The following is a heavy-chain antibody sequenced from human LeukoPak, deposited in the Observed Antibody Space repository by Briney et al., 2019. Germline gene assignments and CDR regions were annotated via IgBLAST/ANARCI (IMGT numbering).Heavy chain of an antibody. D-gene: IGHD3-10*01. CDR3: AREKDPTVLLWFGSRGFDP. J-gene: IGHJ5*02. CDR1: GFTYSSYS. CDR2: ISSSSSYI. Sequence: GGSLRLSCAASGFTYSSYSMNWVRQAPGKGLEWVSSISSSSSYIYYADSVKGRFTISRDNAKNSLYLQMNSLRAEDTAVYYCAREKDPTVLLWFGSRGFDPWGQGTLVTVSS. V-gene: IGHV3-21*01.